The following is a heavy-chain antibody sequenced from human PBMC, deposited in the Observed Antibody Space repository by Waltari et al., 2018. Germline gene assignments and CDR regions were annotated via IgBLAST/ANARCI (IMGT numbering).Heavy chain of an antibody. J-gene: IGHJ4*02. CDR2: IYHSGSP. D-gene: IGHD3-10*01. V-gene: IGHV4-4*02. CDR1: GGSISSSNW. CDR3: VGRRQPGNPGGFGGPTDY. Sequence: QVQLQESGPGLVKPSGTLSLTCAVSGGSISSSNWWSWVRQPPGKGLEWIGEIYHSGSPNYNPSLKRRVTISVDKSKNQFSLKLSSVTAADTAVYYCVGRRQPGNPGGFGGPTDYWGQGTLVTVSS.